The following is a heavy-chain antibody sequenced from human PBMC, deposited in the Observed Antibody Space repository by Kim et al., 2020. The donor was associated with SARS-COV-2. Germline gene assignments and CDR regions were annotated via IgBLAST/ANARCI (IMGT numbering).Heavy chain of an antibody. D-gene: IGHD1-1*01. V-gene: IGHV3-7*01. J-gene: IGHJ4*02. CDR3: VKDDTYAHRSLDDTTSWYDRLDD. CDR1: GFTFTDYW. CDR2: INRDESRK. Sequence: GGSLRLSCSASGFTFTDYWMTWVRQAPGKGLEWVANINRDESRKNYADSVRGRFTVSRDNAKSSLHLHLNSLKAEDTAFYYCVKDDTYAHRSLDDTTSWYDRLDDWGQGTLVAVSS.